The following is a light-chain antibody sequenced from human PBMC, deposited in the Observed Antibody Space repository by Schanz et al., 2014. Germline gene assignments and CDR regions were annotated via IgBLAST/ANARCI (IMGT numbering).Light chain of an antibody. Sequence: QSVLTQPPSASGTPGQRVTISCSGSSSNMEFSYVYWYQQVPGAAPKVLIYRTNQRPAGVPDRFSASKSGTSASLAISGLRSEDEADYYCAAWDDSLNGLYVFGTGTKLTVL. J-gene: IGLJ1*01. CDR2: RTN. CDR3: AAWDDSLNGLYV. V-gene: IGLV1-47*01. CDR1: SSNMEFSY.